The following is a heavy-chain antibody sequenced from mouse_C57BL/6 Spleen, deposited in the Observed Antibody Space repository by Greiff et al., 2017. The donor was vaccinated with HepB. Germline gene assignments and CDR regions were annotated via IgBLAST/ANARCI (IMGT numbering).Heavy chain of an antibody. CDR2: IDPSDSET. CDR3: ARGGSNTWFAY. CDR1: GYTFTSYW. J-gene: IGHJ3*01. Sequence: VQLQQSGAELVRPGSSVKLSCKASGYTFTSYWMHWVKQRPIQGLEWIGNIDPSDSETHYNQKFKDKATLTVDKSSSTAYMQLSSLTSEDSAVYYCARGGSNTWFAYWGQGTLVTVSA. D-gene: IGHD2-5*01. V-gene: IGHV1-52*01.